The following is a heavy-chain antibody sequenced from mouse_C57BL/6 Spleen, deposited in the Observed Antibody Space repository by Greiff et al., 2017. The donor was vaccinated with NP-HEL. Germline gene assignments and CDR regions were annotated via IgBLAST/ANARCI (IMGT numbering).Heavy chain of an antibody. D-gene: IGHD2-4*01. Sequence: EVQRVESGGGLVKPGGSLKLSCAASGFTFSSYAMSWVRQTPEKRLEWVATISDGGSYTYYPDNVKGRFTISRDNAKNNLYLQMSHLKSEDTAMYYCARDRGYYDYDGYAMDYWGQGTSVTVSS. V-gene: IGHV5-4*01. J-gene: IGHJ4*01. CDR3: ARDRGYYDYDGYAMDY. CDR2: ISDGGSYT. CDR1: GFTFSSYA.